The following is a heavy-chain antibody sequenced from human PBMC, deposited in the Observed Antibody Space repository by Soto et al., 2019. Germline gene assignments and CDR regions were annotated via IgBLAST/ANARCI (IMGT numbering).Heavy chain of an antibody. J-gene: IGHJ3*02. Sequence: GGSLRLSGADYGFTFSNAWMSWVRQAPGKGLEWVGRSKSKTDGGTTDYAAPVKGRFTISRDDSKNTLYLQMNSMKTEYTSVDYFTTNEGIAAAGDAFDIWGQGTMVTVSS. CDR3: TTNEGIAAAGDAFDI. V-gene: IGHV3-15*01. CDR1: GFTFSNAW. CDR2: SKSKTDGGTT. D-gene: IGHD6-13*01.